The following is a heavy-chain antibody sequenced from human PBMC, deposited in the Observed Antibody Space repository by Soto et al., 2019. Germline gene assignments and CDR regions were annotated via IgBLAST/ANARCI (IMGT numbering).Heavy chain of an antibody. V-gene: IGHV1-69*01. CDR3: ARDRSRGGLEGGIFVY. CDR2: IIPIFGTA. CDR1: GGTFSSYA. D-gene: IGHD3-10*01. Sequence: QVQLVQSGAEVKKPGSSVKVSCKASGGTFSSYAISWVRQAPGQRLEWMGGIIPIFGTANYAQKFQGRVTITADESTSTAYMELSSLRSEDTAVYYCARDRSRGGLEGGIFVYWGQGTLVTVSS. J-gene: IGHJ4*02.